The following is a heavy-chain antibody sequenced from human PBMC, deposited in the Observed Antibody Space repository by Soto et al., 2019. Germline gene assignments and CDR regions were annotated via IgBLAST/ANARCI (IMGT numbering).Heavy chain of an antibody. CDR3: AKEKDYDFNWGSDRFTSHY. D-gene: IGHD3-16*02. J-gene: IGHJ4*02. Sequence: GGSLRLSCTASGFTFRTYAMTWFRQAPGKGLEWVSAISGSAGTFYATSVKGRFTISRDNSRSTVYLQMHSLRAEDSAIYYCAKEKDYDFNWGSDRFTSHYWGRGTLVTVSS. V-gene: IGHV3-23*01. CDR2: ISGSAGT. CDR1: GFTFRTYA.